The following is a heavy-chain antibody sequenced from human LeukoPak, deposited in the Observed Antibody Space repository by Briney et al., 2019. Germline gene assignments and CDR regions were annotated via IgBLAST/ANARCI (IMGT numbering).Heavy chain of an antibody. CDR2: IYAGDSDT. CDR3: ARLGGNDAFDI. D-gene: IGHD3-16*01. CDR1: GYSSTSYW. V-gene: IGHV5-51*01. Sequence: GESLKISCKNSGYSSTSYWIGWVRQMPGKGLEWMGIIYAGDSDTTYSPSFQGQVTISADKSISTAYLQWSSLKASDTAMYYCARLGGNDAFDIWGQGTMVTVSS. J-gene: IGHJ3*02.